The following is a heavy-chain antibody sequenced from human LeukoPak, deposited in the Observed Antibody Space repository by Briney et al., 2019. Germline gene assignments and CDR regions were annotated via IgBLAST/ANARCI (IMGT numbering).Heavy chain of an antibody. CDR2: FDPEDGAT. V-gene: IGHV1-24*01. CDR1: GYTLTELS. CDR3: ATAMKWELLGLDY. Sequence: ASVKVSCKVSGYTLTELSMHWVRQAPGKGLEWMGGFDPEDGATIYPQKYQGRVTMTEATSTDTAYMELSSLRSEDTAVYYCATAMKWELLGLDYWGQGTLVTVSS. J-gene: IGHJ4*02. D-gene: IGHD1-26*01.